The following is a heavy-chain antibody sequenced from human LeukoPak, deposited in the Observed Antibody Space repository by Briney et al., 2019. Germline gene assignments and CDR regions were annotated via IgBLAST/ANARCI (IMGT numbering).Heavy chain of an antibody. CDR3: AKYISDSGAYYAFDY. CDR2: ITASGTTT. D-gene: IGHD3-10*01. J-gene: IGHJ4*02. V-gene: IGHV3-23*01. CDR1: GFTFSKYA. Sequence: GGSLRLSCAASGFTFSKYAMTWVRQAPGKGLEWVSAITASGTTTYYADSVKGRFTISRDDSKNTLSLQMDSLSAEDTALYYCAKYISDSGAYYAFDYWGQGTLVTVSS.